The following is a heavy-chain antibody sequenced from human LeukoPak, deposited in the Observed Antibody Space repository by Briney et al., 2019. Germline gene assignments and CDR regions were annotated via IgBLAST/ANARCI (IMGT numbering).Heavy chain of an antibody. V-gene: IGHV4-39*07. Sequence: SETLSLTCTVSGDSISSSSYYWGWIRQPPGKGLVWIGSIYYRGSTYYKPSLKSRVTISVDTSTNQISLKLSSVTAADTAVYYCARDKIAVAGTFDYWGQGTLVAVSS. CDR2: IYYRGST. CDR1: GDSISSSSYY. CDR3: ARDKIAVAGTFDY. J-gene: IGHJ4*02. D-gene: IGHD6-19*01.